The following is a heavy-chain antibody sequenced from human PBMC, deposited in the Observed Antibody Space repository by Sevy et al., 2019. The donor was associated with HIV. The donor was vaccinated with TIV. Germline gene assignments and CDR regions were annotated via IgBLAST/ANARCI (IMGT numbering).Heavy chain of an antibody. V-gene: IGHV3-30-3*01. CDR3: VREGAPYRNVRYCSGNNCYYNWFDP. D-gene: IGHD2-15*01. CDR1: GFTFSDYA. CDR2: ISYDGSET. Sequence: GGSLRLSCAGSGFTFSDYAMHWVRQAPGEGLEWVAVISYDGSETYYADSVKGRFTISRDNSEDTLDRQMNGLRAEDTAVYYCVREGAPYRNVRYCSGNNCYYNWFDPWGQGTQVTVSS. J-gene: IGHJ5*02.